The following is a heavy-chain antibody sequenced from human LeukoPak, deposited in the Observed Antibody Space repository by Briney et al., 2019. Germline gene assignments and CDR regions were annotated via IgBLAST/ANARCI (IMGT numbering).Heavy chain of an antibody. Sequence: GGSLRLSCAASGFTFSSYAMSWVRQAPGKGLEWVSAISGSGGSTYYADSVKGRFTISRDDSKNTLYLQMNSLRAEDTAVYYCAXDRXXXWYPERYFDYWGQGTVVTVSS. V-gene: IGHV3-23*01. J-gene: IGHJ4*02. D-gene: IGHD6-13*01. CDR1: GFTFSSYA. CDR2: ISGSGGST. CDR3: AXDRXXXWYPERYFDY.